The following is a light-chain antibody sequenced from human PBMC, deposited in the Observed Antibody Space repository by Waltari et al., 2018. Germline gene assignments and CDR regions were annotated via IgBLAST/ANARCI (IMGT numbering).Light chain of an antibody. CDR3: QAWDSSTNYV. CDR1: KLGAKY. Sequence: SYELTQPPSVSVSPGQTASITCSGDKLGAKYACWYQQKPGQSPVLGIYQDSKRPAGIPERFSGSNSGNTATLTISGTQAMDEADYYCQAWDSSTNYVFGTGTKVTVL. CDR2: QDS. J-gene: IGLJ1*01. V-gene: IGLV3-1*01.